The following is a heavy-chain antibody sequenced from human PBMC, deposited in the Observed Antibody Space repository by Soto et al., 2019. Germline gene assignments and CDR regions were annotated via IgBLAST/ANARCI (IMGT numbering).Heavy chain of an antibody. V-gene: IGHV3-23*01. D-gene: IGHD3-10*01. Sequence: GGSLRLSCAASGFMFGSYAMSWVRQAPGKGLEWVSGISGSGTDTYYADAVKGRVTISRDNAKNTLYLQMNGLRAEDTAIYYCAKDLLSSYYYGMDAWGQGPTVTVSS. J-gene: IGHJ6*02. CDR3: AKDLLSSYYYGMDA. CDR2: ISGSGTDT. CDR1: GFMFGSYA.